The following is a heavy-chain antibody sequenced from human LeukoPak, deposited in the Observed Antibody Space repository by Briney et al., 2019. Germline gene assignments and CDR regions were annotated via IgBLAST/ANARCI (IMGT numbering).Heavy chain of an antibody. D-gene: IGHD6-13*01. CDR3: ARDWRAAAGHYYYGMDV. CDR1: GFTFSSYG. V-gene: IGHV3-30*03. CDR2: ISYDGSNK. J-gene: IGHJ6*02. Sequence: GGSLRLSCAASGFTFSSYGMHWVRQAPGKGLEWVAVISYDGSNKYYADSVKGRFTISRDNSKNTLYLQMNSLRAEDTAVYYCARDWRAAAGHYYYGMDVWGQGTTVTVSS.